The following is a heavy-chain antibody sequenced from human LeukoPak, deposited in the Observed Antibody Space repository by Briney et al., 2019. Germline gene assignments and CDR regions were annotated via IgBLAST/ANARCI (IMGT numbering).Heavy chain of an antibody. D-gene: IGHD3-10*01. CDR3: ARAWNYGSGSAFDY. Sequence: ASVKVSCKASGCTFTSYDINWVRQATGQGLKWMGWMNPNSGNTGYAQKFQGRVTMTRNTSISTAYMELSSLRSEDTAVYYCARAWNYGSGSAFDYWGQGTLVTVSS. CDR1: GCTFTSYD. V-gene: IGHV1-8*01. CDR2: MNPNSGNT. J-gene: IGHJ4*02.